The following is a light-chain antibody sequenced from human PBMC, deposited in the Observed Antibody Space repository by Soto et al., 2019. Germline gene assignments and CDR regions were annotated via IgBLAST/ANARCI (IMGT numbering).Light chain of an antibody. CDR1: QDISSH. Sequence: DIQLTQSPSFLSASVGDRVTITCRASQDISSHLAWYQQKSGKAPKFLIYAASTLQSGVPSRFSGRGSGTEFTLTISSLQPEDFASYYCQQVTGYPHTFGQGTKLEIK. CDR2: AAS. J-gene: IGKJ2*01. CDR3: QQVTGYPHT. V-gene: IGKV1-9*01.